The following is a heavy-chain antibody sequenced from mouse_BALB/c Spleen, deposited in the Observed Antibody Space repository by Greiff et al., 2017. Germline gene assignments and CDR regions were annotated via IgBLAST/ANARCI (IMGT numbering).Heavy chain of an antibody. CDR1: GYTFTSYW. Sequence: QVQLQQPGAELVRPGASVKLSCKASGYTFTSYWINWVKQRPGQGLEWIGNIYPSDSYTNYNQKFKDKATLTVDKSSSTAYMQLSSPTSEDSAVYYCTRYLAYYDAMDYWGQGTSVTVSS. D-gene: IGHD2-10*01. V-gene: IGHV1-69*02. CDR2: IYPSDSYT. J-gene: IGHJ4*01. CDR3: TRYLAYYDAMDY.